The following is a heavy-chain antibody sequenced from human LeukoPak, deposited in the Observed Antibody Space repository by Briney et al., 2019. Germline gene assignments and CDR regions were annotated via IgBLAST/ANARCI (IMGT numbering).Heavy chain of an antibody. CDR3: ARIMEYCSSTSCYYGMDV. Sequence: SVKVSCKTSGGTFNNYAINWVRQAPGQGPEWMGGIIPLFRTANYAQNSQGRVTITADESTRTAYMELSSLRSEDTAVYYCARIMEYCSSTSCYYGMDVWGQGTTVTVSS. J-gene: IGHJ6*02. V-gene: IGHV1-69*13. CDR2: IIPLFRTA. CDR1: GGTFNNYA. D-gene: IGHD2-2*01.